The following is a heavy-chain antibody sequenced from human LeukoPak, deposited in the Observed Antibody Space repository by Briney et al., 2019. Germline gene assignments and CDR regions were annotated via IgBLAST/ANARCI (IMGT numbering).Heavy chain of an antibody. J-gene: IGHJ4*02. Sequence: GGSLRLSCAASGFTFSSYAMSWVRQAPGKGLEWVSAISGSGGSTYYADSVKGRFTISRDNSKNTLYLQMNSLKTEDTAVYYCARRYGSGSYYLVYWGQGTLVTVSS. V-gene: IGHV3-23*01. D-gene: IGHD3-10*01. CDR3: ARRYGSGSYYLVY. CDR2: ISGSGGST. CDR1: GFTFSSYA.